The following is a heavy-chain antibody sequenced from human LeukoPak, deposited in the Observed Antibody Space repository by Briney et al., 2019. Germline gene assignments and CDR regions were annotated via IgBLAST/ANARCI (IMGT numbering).Heavy chain of an antibody. J-gene: IGHJ4*02. CDR3: ARDKDIAAAGISPPDY. D-gene: IGHD6-13*01. CDR1: GCTCSDYY. V-gene: IGHV3-11*01. Sequence: PAGCLSRYCAASGCTCSDYYISWIPQAPGQGLQGVSYISSSGSTIYYADSVNGRFTISRDNAKNSLYLQMNSLRAEHTAVYYCARDKDIAAAGISPPDYWGQGTLVTVSS. CDR2: ISSSGSTI.